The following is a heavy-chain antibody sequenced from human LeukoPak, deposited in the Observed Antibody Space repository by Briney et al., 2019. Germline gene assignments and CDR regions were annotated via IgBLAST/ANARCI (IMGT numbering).Heavy chain of an antibody. Sequence: GGSLRLSCAASGFTFSSYAMSWVRQAPGKGLEWVSAISGSGGSTYYADSVKGRFTISRDNAKNSLYLQMNSLRAEDTAVYYCARDSGEANLQYWGQGTLVTVSS. CDR3: ARDSGEANLQY. CDR2: ISGSGGST. J-gene: IGHJ1*01. V-gene: IGHV3-23*01. D-gene: IGHD3-10*01. CDR1: GFTFSSYA.